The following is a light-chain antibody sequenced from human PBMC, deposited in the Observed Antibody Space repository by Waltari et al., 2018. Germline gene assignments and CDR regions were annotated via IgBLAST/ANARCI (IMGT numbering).Light chain of an antibody. CDR2: EVS. Sequence: QSALTQPAFVSGSPGQSITISCTGTSNDVGGYGYVSWYQQYPGKAPQLVIYEVSYLASGISTRFSGSKSGNTASLTISGLQAEDEADYYCSSHTSTVPHVFGTGTRVTVV. V-gene: IGLV2-14*01. J-gene: IGLJ1*01. CDR3: SSHTSTVPHV. CDR1: SNDVGGYGY.